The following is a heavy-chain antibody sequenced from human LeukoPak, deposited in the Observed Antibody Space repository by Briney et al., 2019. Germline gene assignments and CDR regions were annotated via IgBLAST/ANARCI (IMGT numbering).Heavy chain of an antibody. CDR2: ISSSGSTI. J-gene: IGHJ6*03. CDR1: GFTFSDYY. V-gene: IGHV3-11*01. Sequence: PGGSLRLSCAASGFTFSDYYMSWVRQAPGKGLEWVSYISSSGSTIYYADSVKGRFTISRDNAKNSLYLQMNSLRAEDTAVYYCARGDSSSSVYYYYYMDVWGKGTTVTVSS. CDR3: ARGDSSSSVYYYYYMDV. D-gene: IGHD6-6*01.